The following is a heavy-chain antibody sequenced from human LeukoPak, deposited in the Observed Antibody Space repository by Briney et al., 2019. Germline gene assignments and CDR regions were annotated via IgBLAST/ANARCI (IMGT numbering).Heavy chain of an antibody. Sequence: GGSLRLSCAASGFTFSSYGMHWVRQAPGKGLEWVSSISSSSSYIYYADSVKGRFTISRDNAKNSLYLQMNSLRAEDTAVYYCARDRIVGATTSGYWGQGTLVTVSS. J-gene: IGHJ4*02. CDR1: GFTFSSYG. CDR2: ISSSSSYI. V-gene: IGHV3-21*01. D-gene: IGHD1-26*01. CDR3: ARDRIVGATTSGY.